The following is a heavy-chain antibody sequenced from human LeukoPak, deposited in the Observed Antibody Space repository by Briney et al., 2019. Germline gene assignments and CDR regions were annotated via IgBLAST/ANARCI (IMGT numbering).Heavy chain of an antibody. D-gene: IGHD1-26*01. CDR1: GGSINNYY. Sequence: TSETLSLTCSVSGGSINNYYWTWIRQPAGKGLEWIGHISTLGSTNYNPSLKSRVSMSVDTSNYHFSLKLSFVTAADTAIYYCARVAQYLVGASSTAFFEYWGQGTLVTVSS. V-gene: IGHV4-4*07. CDR3: ARVAQYLVGASSTAFFEY. J-gene: IGHJ4*02. CDR2: ISTLGST.